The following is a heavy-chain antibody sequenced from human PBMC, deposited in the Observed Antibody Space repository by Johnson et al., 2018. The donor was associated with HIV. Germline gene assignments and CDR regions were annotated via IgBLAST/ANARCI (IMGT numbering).Heavy chain of an antibody. CDR1: RFTFSSYW. D-gene: IGHD3-22*01. Sequence: VQLVESGGDLVQPGGSLRLSCAASRFTFSSYWMHWVRQVPGKGLVWVSGINSDGSDTRYADYVKGRFTISRDNAKTTLYLQMNSLRAEDTAVYYCAREVNAFDIWGQGTVVTVSS. V-gene: IGHV3-74*01. CDR3: AREVNAFDI. CDR2: INSDGSDT. J-gene: IGHJ3*02.